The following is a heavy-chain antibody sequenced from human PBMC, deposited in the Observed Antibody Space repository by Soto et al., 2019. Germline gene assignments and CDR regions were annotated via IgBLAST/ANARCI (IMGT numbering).Heavy chain of an antibody. CDR3: ERAEPLIIALVVAATPLYYYYGMDV. Sequence: QVQLVQSGAEVKKPGSSVKVSCKASGGTFSSYAISWVRQAPGQGLEWMGGIIPIFGTANYAQKFQGRVTITADESTSTAYMELSSLRSEDTDVYYCERAEPLIIALVVAATPLYYYYGMDVWGQWTTVTVSS. CDR2: IIPIFGTA. CDR1: GGTFSSYA. V-gene: IGHV1-69*12. J-gene: IGHJ6*02. D-gene: IGHD2-15*01.